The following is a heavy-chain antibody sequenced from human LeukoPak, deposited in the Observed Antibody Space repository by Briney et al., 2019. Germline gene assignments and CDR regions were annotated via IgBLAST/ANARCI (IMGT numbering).Heavy chain of an antibody. CDR3: AKEPYDYVWGSYRFDY. Sequence: SGGSLRLSCAASGFTFSSYGMHWVRQAPGKGLEWVAFIRYDGSNKYYADSVKGRFTISRDNSKNTLYLQMNSLRAEGTAVYYCAKEPYDYVWGSYRFDYWGQGTLVTVSS. D-gene: IGHD3-16*02. V-gene: IGHV3-30*02. J-gene: IGHJ4*02. CDR2: IRYDGSNK. CDR1: GFTFSSYG.